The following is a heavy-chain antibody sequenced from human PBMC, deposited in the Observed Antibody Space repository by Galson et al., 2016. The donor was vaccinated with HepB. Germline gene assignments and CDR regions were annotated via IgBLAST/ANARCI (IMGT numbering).Heavy chain of an antibody. D-gene: IGHD2-15*01. Sequence: TLSLTCTVSGGSITSGDYYWSWLRQPPGKGLEWIGYIYKNGRTYYSPSLRSRVTISVDTSNNQFSLNLRSVTAADTAVCYCARVPPRRIYWYYFDYWGQGTLVTASA. CDR1: GGSITSGDYY. J-gene: IGHJ4*02. V-gene: IGHV4-31*03. CDR2: IYKNGRT. CDR3: ARVPPRRIYWYYFDY.